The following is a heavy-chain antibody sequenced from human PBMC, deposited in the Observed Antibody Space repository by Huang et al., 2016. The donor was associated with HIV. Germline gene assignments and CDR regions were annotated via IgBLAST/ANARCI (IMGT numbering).Heavy chain of an antibody. D-gene: IGHD7-27*01. Sequence: EVQLVESGGGLVQPGGSLRLSCEASGFTFSSYWMHWVRQAPGKGVVWVSRINGDGSSTNYADSVKGRFTISRDNAKNTLYVQVNSLRAEDTAVYYCARGTRLTGLWYFDLWGRGTLVIVSS. V-gene: IGHV3-74*01. J-gene: IGHJ2*01. CDR3: ARGTRLTGLWYFDL. CDR1: GFTFSSYW. CDR2: INGDGSST.